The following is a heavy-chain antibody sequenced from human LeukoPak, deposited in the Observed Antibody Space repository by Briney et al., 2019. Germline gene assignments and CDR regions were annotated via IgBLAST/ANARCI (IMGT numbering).Heavy chain of an antibody. J-gene: IGHJ4*02. CDR1: GGSISSGDYY. Sequence: PSETLSLTCTVSGGSISSGDYYWSRIRQHPGQGLEWIGYIYYSGSTHYNPSLKSRVTISLDTSKNQFSLKLTSVTAADTAVYYCARGYESSGYYFYFDYWGQGNLVTVSS. D-gene: IGHD3-22*01. V-gene: IGHV4-31*03. CDR3: ARGYESSGYYFYFDY. CDR2: IYYSGST.